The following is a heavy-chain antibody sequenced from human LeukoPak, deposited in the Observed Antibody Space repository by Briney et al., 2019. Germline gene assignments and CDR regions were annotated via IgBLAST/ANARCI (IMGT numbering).Heavy chain of an antibody. Sequence: SETLSLTCAVYGGSFSGYYWSWIRQPPGKRLEWIGEINHSGSTNYNPSLKSRVTISVDTSKNQFSLKLSSVTAADTAVYYCAREQWLVLLFDYWGQGTLVTVSS. CDR3: AREQWLVLLFDY. J-gene: IGHJ4*02. CDR2: INHSGST. CDR1: GGSFSGYY. V-gene: IGHV4-34*01. D-gene: IGHD6-19*01.